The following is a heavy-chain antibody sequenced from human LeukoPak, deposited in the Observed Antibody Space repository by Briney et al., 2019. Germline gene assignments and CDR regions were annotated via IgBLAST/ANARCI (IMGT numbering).Heavy chain of an antibody. CDR3: AKEVYCGRDCYNPGYGVDV. Sequence: GGSLRLSCAASRFTFSSYAMSWVRQAPGKGLEWVSAISGSGGRTYYADSVKGRFTISRDNSKNTLSLQMNSLRDEDTATYYCAKEVYCGRDCYNPGYGVDVWGQGTTVTVSS. J-gene: IGHJ6*02. CDR1: RFTFSSYA. D-gene: IGHD2-21*02. V-gene: IGHV3-23*01. CDR2: ISGSGGRT.